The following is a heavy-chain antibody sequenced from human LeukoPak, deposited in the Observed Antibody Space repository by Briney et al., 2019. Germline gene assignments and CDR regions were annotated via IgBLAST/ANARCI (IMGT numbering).Heavy chain of an antibody. D-gene: IGHD2-2*02. CDR3: ARGAIVVVPAAIGSWFDP. Sequence: ASVKVSCKASGYTFTSYGISWVRQAPGQGLEWMGWINPNSGGTNYAQKFQGRVTMSRDTSISTAYMELSRLRSDDTAVYYCARGAIVVVPAAIGSWFDPWGQGTLVTVSS. J-gene: IGHJ5*02. CDR1: GYTFTSYG. V-gene: IGHV1-2*02. CDR2: INPNSGGT.